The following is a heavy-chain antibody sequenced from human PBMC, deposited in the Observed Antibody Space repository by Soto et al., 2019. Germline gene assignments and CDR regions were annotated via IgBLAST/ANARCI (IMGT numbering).Heavy chain of an antibody. CDR1: GFAFTTYA. CDR2: ISGSGGST. Sequence: GGSLRLSCAASGFAFTTYAMSWVRQAPGKGLEWVSGISGSGGSTYYADSVKGRFTISRDNSKNTLYLQMNSLRAEDTAVYYCARDAWYYYDSSGYLGYWGQGTLVTVSS. CDR3: ARDAWYYYDSSGYLGY. V-gene: IGHV3-23*01. D-gene: IGHD3-22*01. J-gene: IGHJ4*02.